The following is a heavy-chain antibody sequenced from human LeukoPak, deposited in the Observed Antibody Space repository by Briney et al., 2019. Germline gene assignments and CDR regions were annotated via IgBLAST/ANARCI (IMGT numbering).Heavy chain of an antibody. CDR2: ISWNSGNI. J-gene: IGHJ4*02. D-gene: IGHD2-2*01. CDR3: AKDMCSSTGCHELDF. V-gene: IGHV3-9*01. CDR1: GFTFDDFA. Sequence: GGSLRLSCAAPGFTFDDFAMHWVRQAPGKGLEWVSGISWNSGNIDYADSVKGRFSISRDSAKSSLYLQMNSLRTEDTALYYCAKDMCSSTGCHELDFWGQGTLVTVSS.